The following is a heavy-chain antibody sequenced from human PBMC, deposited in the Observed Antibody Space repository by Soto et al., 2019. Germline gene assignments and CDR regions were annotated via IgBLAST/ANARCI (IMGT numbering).Heavy chain of an antibody. J-gene: IGHJ2*01. Sequence: TYGMNWVRQAPGKGLEWVSYISSGSNTIYYADSVKGRLTISRGNAKNSLYLQMNSLSDEDMAVYYCARDSASYSSSSGSYWYFDLWGRGTLVTVSS. V-gene: IGHV3-48*02. CDR3: ARDSASYSSSSGSYWYFDL. CDR1: TYG. CDR2: ISSGSNTI. D-gene: IGHD6-6*01.